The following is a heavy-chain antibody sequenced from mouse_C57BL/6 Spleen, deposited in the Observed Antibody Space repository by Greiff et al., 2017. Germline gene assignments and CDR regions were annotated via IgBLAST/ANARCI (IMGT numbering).Heavy chain of an antibody. CDR2: IYPGDGDT. J-gene: IGHJ4*01. Sequence: VQLQQSGPELVKPGASVKISCKASGYAFSSSWMNWVKQRPGKGLEWIGRIYPGDGDTNYNGKFKGKATLTADKSSSTAYMQLSSLTSEDSAVYCCARSGGSCAMDYWGQGTSVTVSS. CDR3: ARSGGSCAMDY. CDR1: GYAFSSSW. D-gene: IGHD1-1*01. V-gene: IGHV1-82*01.